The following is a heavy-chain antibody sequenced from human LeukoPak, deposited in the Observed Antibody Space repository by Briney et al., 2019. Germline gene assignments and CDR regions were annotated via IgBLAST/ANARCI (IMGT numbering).Heavy chain of an antibody. CDR2: MNPNSGNT. J-gene: IGHJ4*02. CDR1: GYTFTSYD. Sequence: GASVKVSCKASGYTFTSYDINWVRQATGQGLEWMGWMNPNSGNTGYAQKFQGRVTMTRNTSISTAYMEPSSLRSEDTAVYYCARGLRGVVGANYHYWGQGTLVTVSS. V-gene: IGHV1-8*01. CDR3: ARGLRGVVGANYHY. D-gene: IGHD1-26*01.